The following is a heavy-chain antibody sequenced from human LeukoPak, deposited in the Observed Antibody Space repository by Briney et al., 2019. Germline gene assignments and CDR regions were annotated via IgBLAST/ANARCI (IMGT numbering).Heavy chain of an antibody. D-gene: IGHD3-10*01. CDR1: GGSMSHYY. CDR2: IYFSRST. J-gene: IGHJ6*02. Sequence: KPSETLSLTCAVSGGSMSHYYWSWIRQPPGKGLEWIGYIYFSRSTNYNPSLKSRVTISIDASKSQFSLKVSSVTAADTAVYYCARHFYGSGSYRAYGMDVWGQGTTVTVSS. V-gene: IGHV4-59*08. CDR3: ARHFYGSGSYRAYGMDV.